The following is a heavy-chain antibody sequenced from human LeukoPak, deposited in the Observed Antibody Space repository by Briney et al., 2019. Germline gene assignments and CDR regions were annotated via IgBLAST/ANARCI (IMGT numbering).Heavy chain of an antibody. J-gene: IGHJ4*02. CDR2: MNPNSGNT. Sequence: ASVKVSCKASGGTFSSYAINWVRQATGQGLEWMGWMNPNSGNTGYAQKFQGRVTMTRNTSISTAYMELSSLRSEDTAVYYCARGNRAMVRGRVPDYWGQGTLVTVSS. CDR3: ARGNRAMVRGRVPDY. V-gene: IGHV1-8*02. D-gene: IGHD3-10*01. CDR1: GGTFSSYA.